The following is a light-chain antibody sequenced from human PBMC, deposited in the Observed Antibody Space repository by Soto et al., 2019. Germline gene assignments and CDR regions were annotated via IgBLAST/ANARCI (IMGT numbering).Light chain of an antibody. J-gene: IGKJ5*01. V-gene: IGKV3-20*01. CDR2: GAS. CDR3: QQYTDWPIT. Sequence: DIVLTQSPGTLSLSPGERAILSCTSSQTVNNNYLAWCQQKPGQAPRLIIYGASNRATAVPDRFSGSWSGTDCTLTISCLQSDDVAVYFCQQYTDWPITLVQGTRLEIK. CDR1: QTVNNNY.